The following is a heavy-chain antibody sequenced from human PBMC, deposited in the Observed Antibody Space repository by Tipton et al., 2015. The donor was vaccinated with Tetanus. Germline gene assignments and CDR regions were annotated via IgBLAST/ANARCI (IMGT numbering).Heavy chain of an antibody. CDR2: ISPGDSEA. CDR1: GYSFTSYW. CDR3: ARLPKHYSASGST. D-gene: IGHD3-10*01. V-gene: IGHV5-51*01. J-gene: IGHJ5*02. Sequence: QSGPEVKKSGESLKISCKASGYSFTSYWIGWVRQMPGRGLEWMGIISPGDSEATYNPSFQGQVTISADKSISTAYLQWTSLKPSGTAIYFCARLPKHYSASGSTWGQGTLVTVSS.